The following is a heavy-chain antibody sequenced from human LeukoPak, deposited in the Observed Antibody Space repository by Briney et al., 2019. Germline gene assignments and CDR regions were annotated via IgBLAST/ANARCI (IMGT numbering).Heavy chain of an antibody. CDR2: IVVGSGNT. D-gene: IGHD3-3*01. J-gene: IGHJ4*02. V-gene: IGHV1-58*01. CDR3: AAVPYYDFWSGLGGFDY. CDR1: GFTFTSSA. Sequence: ASVKVSCKASGFTFTSSAVQWVRQARGQRLEWIGWIVVGSGNTNYAQKFQERVTITRDMSTSTAYMELSSLRSEDTAVYYCAAVPYYDFWSGLGGFDYWGQGTLVTASS.